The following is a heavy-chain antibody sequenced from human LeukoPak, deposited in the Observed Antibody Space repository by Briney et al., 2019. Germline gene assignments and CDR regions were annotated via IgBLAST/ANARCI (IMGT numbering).Heavy chain of an antibody. J-gene: IGHJ6*03. Sequence: ASVKVSCKASGGTFCSYTISWVRRAPGQGLEWMGGIIPIFGTANYAQKFQGRVTITADKSTSTAYMELSSLRSEDTAVYYCARDGVVATKNYYYYYMDVWGKGTTVTVSS. CDR3: ARDGVVATKNYYYYYMDV. D-gene: IGHD5-12*01. CDR2: IIPIFGTA. CDR1: GGTFCSYT. V-gene: IGHV1-69*06.